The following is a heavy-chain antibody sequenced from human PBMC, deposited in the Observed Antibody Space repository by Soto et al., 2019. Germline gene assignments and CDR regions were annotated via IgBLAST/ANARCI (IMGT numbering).Heavy chain of an antibody. CDR2: IWYDGSNK. CDR1: GFTFSSYG. D-gene: IGHD1-26*01. Sequence: GGSLRLSCAASGFTFSSYGMHWVRQAPGKGLEWVAVIWYDGSNKYYADSVKGRFTISRDNSKNTLYLQMNSLRAEDTAVYYCARVFGHSGSYYVRTKTYYYYGMDFWGEGTTVTVSS. CDR3: ARVFGHSGSYYVRTKTYYYYGMDF. J-gene: IGHJ6*04. V-gene: IGHV3-33*01.